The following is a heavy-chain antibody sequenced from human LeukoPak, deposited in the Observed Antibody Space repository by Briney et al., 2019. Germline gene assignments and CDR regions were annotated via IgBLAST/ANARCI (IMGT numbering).Heavy chain of an antibody. Sequence: SETLSLTCTVSGGSISSYYWSWIRQPAGKGLEWIGRIYTSGSTNYNPSLKSRVTMSVDTSKNQFSLKLSSVTAADTAVYYCAREGSHSSGWHTKLKNWFDPWGQGTLVTVSS. CDR3: AREGSHSSGWHTKLKNWFDP. D-gene: IGHD6-19*01. CDR2: IYTSGST. J-gene: IGHJ5*02. CDR1: GGSISSYY. V-gene: IGHV4-4*07.